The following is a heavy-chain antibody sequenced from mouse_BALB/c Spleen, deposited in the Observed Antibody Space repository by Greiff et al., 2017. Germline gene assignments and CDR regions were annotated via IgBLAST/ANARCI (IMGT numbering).Heavy chain of an antibody. V-gene: IGHV5-12-2*01. CDR2: ISNGGGST. CDR1: GFTFSSYT. J-gene: IGHJ1*01. CDR3: ARHDYYGSSYVYWYFDV. D-gene: IGHD1-1*01. Sequence: EVKLMESGGGLVQPGGSLKLSCAASGFTFSSYTMSWVRQTPEKRLEWVAYISNGGGSTYYPDTVKGRFTISRDNAKNTLYLQMSSRKSEDTAMYYCARHDYYGSSYVYWYFDVWGAGTTGTVSS.